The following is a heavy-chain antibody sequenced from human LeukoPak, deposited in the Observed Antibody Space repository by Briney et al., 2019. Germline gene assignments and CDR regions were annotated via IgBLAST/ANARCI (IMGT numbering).Heavy chain of an antibody. CDR2: IGTAGDT. V-gene: IGHV3-13*01. Sequence: PGGSLRLSCAASGFTFSSYDMHWVRQATGKGLEWVSAIGTAGDTYYPGSVKGRFTISRENAKNSLYLQMNSLRAGDTAVYYCARLGRKTRDGSSSSNAFDIWGQGTMVTVSP. J-gene: IGHJ3*02. CDR1: GFTFSSYD. CDR3: ARLGRKTRDGSSSSNAFDI. D-gene: IGHD6-13*01.